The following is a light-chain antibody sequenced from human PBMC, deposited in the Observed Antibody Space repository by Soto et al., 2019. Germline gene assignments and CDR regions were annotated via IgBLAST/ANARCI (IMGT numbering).Light chain of an antibody. CDR3: QQHNQWPIT. J-gene: IGKJ5*01. V-gene: IGKV3D-15*01. Sequence: EIVMTQSPSTLSVYPVETASLSCRASQSAGNFLAWYQQKPGQAPRLLIYYISTRATGIPARFSGSGSGTEFTLTINSLQSEDSAVYYCQQHNQWPITFGQGTRLEIK. CDR2: YIS. CDR1: QSAGNF.